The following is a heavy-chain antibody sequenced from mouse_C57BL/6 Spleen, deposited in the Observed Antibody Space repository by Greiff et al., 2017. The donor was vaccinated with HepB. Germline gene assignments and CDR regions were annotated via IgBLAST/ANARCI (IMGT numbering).Heavy chain of an antibody. Sequence: VQLVESGAELVRPGASVTLSCKASGYTFTDYEMHWVKQTPVHGLEWIGAIDPETGGTYYNQKFKGKAILTADKSSSTAYMELRSLTSEDSAVYYCTRDYDYDGLDYWGQGTTLTVSS. J-gene: IGHJ2*01. CDR3: TRDYDYDGLDY. CDR1: GYTFTDYE. CDR2: IDPETGGT. V-gene: IGHV1-15*01. D-gene: IGHD2-4*01.